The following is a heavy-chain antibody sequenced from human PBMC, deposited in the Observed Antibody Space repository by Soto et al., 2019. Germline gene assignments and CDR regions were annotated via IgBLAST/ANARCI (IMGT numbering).Heavy chain of an antibody. CDR2: IYYSGST. V-gene: IGHV4-39*01. D-gene: IGHD3-3*01. J-gene: IGHJ5*02. CDR1: GSSIGGSGGY. Sequence: LETLCLTCTVSGSSIGGSGGYWGWIRQPPGKGLEWIGSIYYSGSTYYNPSLKSRVTISVDTSKNQFSLKLSSVTAADTAVYYCARYGPYYDFWSGYYPFGWFDPWGQGTLVTVSS. CDR3: ARYGPYYDFWSGYYPFGWFDP.